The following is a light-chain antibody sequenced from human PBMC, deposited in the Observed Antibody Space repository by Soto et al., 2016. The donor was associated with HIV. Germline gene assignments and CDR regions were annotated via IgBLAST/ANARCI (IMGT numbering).Light chain of an antibody. CDR1: SLRSYY. Sequence: SSELTQDPAVSVALGQTVRITCQGDSLRSYYASWYQQKPGQAPVLVIYGKNNRPSGIPDRFSGSSSGNTASLTITGAQAEDEADYYCNSRDSSGKDVVFGGGTKADRP. J-gene: IGLJ2*01. V-gene: IGLV3-19*01. CDR3: NSRDSSGKDVV. CDR2: GKN.